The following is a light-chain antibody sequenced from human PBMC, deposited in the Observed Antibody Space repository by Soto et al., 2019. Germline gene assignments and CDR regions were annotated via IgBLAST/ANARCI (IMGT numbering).Light chain of an antibody. Sequence: QLVLTQKPSASASLGASVKLTCTLSSGHSSYAIAWHQQLPEKGPRYLMRLNSDGSHLRGDGIPDRFSVSSSGTERYLTISSLQSEDEADYFCQTWDTGILIFGGGTKLTVL. CDR2: LNSDGSH. J-gene: IGLJ2*01. CDR3: QTWDTGILI. CDR1: SGHSSYA. V-gene: IGLV4-69*01.